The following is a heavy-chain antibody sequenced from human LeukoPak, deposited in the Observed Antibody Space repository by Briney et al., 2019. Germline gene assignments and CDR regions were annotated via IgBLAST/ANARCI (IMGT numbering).Heavy chain of an antibody. V-gene: IGHV1-18*01. Sequence: GASVKVSCKASGYTFTSYGISWVRQAPGQGLGWMGWISAYNGNTNYAQKLQGRVTMTTDTSTSTAYMELRSLRSDDTAVYYCTRDQPDYGDHMYYYYGMDVWGQGTTVTVSS. CDR1: GYTFTSYG. J-gene: IGHJ6*02. D-gene: IGHD4-17*01. CDR3: TRDQPDYGDHMYYYYGMDV. CDR2: ISAYNGNT.